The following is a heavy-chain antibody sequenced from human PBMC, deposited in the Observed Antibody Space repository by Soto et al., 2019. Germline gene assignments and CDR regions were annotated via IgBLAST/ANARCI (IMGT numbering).Heavy chain of an antibody. J-gene: IGHJ5*02. D-gene: IGHD4-17*01. CDR1: GYTFTSYD. Sequence: QVQLVQSGAEVKRPGASVRVSWKACGYTFTSYDHNWVRQATGQGLEWIGWMSPNSGNTGYAQKFQGRVTMTRNTAMSTAYMELRSLTSEDTAVYYCARDYGGSSGWFDPWGQGTLVTVSS. CDR2: MSPNSGNT. CDR3: ARDYGGSSGWFDP. V-gene: IGHV1-8*01.